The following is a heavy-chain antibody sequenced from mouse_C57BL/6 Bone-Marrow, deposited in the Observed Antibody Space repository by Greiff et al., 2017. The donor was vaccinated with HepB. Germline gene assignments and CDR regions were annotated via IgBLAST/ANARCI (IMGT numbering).Heavy chain of an antibody. CDR1: GYTFTSYW. V-gene: IGHV1-50*01. D-gene: IGHD3-3*01. J-gene: IGHJ4*01. CDR2: IDPSDSYT. Sequence: QVQLQQPGAELVKPGASVKLSCKASGYTFTSYWMQWVKQRPGQGLEWIGEIDPSDSYTNYNQKFKGKATLTVVTSASTAYMQLSRLTSEDSAVYYYARPLGDAMDYWGQGTSVTVSS. CDR3: ARPLGDAMDY.